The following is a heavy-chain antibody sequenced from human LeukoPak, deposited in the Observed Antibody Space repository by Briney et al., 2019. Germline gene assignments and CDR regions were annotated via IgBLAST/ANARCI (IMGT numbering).Heavy chain of an antibody. CDR3: ARHASNTYARFDY. CDR1: GYISTSYW. J-gene: IGHJ4*02. V-gene: IGHV5-51*01. CDR2: NNPGDSDT. D-gene: IGHD2-2*02. Sequence: GTLLQICCMAAGYISTSYWICCRRHMPGEGLEWRGINNPGDSDTKYRPSFQGQVTISADKSIDTAYLQWSTLKAADTAMYYCARHASNTYARFDYWGQGALVTVSS.